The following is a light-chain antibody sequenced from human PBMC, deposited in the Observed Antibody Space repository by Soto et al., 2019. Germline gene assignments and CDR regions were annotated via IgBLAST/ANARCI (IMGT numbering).Light chain of an antibody. CDR2: DAS. V-gene: IGKV3-11*01. Sequence: DIVLTQSPATLSLSPVERATLSCMASQSVSTYLAWYQQKPGQAPRLFIYDASNRATGIPARFSGSGSGTDFTLTISSLEPEDFAVYYCQQRSKWPITFGQGTRLEIK. CDR3: QQRSKWPIT. CDR1: QSVSTY. J-gene: IGKJ5*01.